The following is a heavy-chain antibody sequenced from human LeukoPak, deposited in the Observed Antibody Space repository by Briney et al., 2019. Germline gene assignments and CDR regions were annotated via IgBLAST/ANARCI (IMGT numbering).Heavy chain of an antibody. V-gene: IGHV3-23*01. CDR1: GFTFSSYA. CDR3: AKADRGWQVAKFYFDY. D-gene: IGHD6-19*01. J-gene: IGHJ4*02. Sequence: PGGSLRLSCAASGFTFSSYAMSWVRQAPGKGLEWVSVISGRGVSTYYAESVKGRFTISRDNSKNALYLQMNSLRAEDTAVYYCAKADRGWQVAKFYFDYWGQGTLVTASS. CDR2: ISGRGVST.